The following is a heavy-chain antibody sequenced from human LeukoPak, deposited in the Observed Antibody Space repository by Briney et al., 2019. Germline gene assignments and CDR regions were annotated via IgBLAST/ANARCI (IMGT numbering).Heavy chain of an antibody. J-gene: IGHJ4*02. CDR3: ARDVGSGWCHFDN. V-gene: IGHV3-74*01. CDR2: INSDGGST. D-gene: IGHD2-8*02. CDR1: GFTFSRYW. Sequence: GGSLRLSCAASGFTFSRYWMHWVRQAPGKGLVWVSRINSDGGSTTYADSVKGRFTISRDNAENTLYLQMNSLRVEDTAVYYCARDVGSGWCHFDNWGQGTLVTVSS.